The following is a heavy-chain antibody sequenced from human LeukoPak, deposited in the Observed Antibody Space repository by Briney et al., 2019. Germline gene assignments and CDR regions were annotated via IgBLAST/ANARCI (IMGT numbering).Heavy chain of an antibody. D-gene: IGHD4-11*01. J-gene: IGHJ4*02. CDR2: INHSGST. Sequence: SETLSLTCAVYGGSFSGYYWSWIRQPPGKGLEWIGEINHSGSTNYNPSLKSRVTISVDTSKNQFSLKLSSVTAADTAVYYCARGHYTGPFDYWGQGTLVTVSS. V-gene: IGHV4-34*01. CDR1: GGSFSGYY. CDR3: ARGHYTGPFDY.